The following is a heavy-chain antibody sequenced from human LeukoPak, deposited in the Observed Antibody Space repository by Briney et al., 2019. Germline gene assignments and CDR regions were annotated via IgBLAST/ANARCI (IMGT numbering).Heavy chain of an antibody. CDR2: ISSSSSYI. CDR3: ARDGAVTYYFDY. J-gene: IGHJ4*02. V-gene: IGHV3-21*01. CDR1: GFTFSSYS. D-gene: IGHD4-11*01. Sequence: AGSLRLSCAASGFTFSSYSMNWVRQAPGKGLEWVSSISSSSSYIYYADSVKGRFTISRDNAKNSLYLQMNSLRAEDTAVYYCARDGAVTYYFDYWGQGTLVTVSS.